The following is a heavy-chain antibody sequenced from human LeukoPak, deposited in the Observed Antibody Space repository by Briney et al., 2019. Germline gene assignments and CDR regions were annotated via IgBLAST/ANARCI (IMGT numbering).Heavy chain of an antibody. Sequence: GGSLRLSCAVSGFTFTSYAMSWVRQTPGKGLEWVASMSGGGDSDYYADSVKGRFTVSRDKSKNTLYVQMNSLRADDTAVYYCTKDASYARENDNSGFFIDWGQGTLVTVSS. J-gene: IGHJ4*02. CDR1: GFTFTSYA. CDR3: TKDASYARENDNSGFFID. D-gene: IGHD3-22*01. CDR2: MSGGGDSD. V-gene: IGHV3-23*01.